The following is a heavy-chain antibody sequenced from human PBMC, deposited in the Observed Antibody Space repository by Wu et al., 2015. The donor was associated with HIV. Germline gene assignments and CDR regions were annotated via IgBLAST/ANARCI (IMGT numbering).Heavy chain of an antibody. J-gene: IGHJ5*02. CDR2: IIPIYGTA. D-gene: IGHD3-10*01. CDR1: GGTFSTYA. CDR3: ARELEDPAIMVRAGLDP. V-gene: IGHV1-69*05. Sequence: QVQLVQSGAEVKKPGSSVKVSCKASGGTFSTYAISWVRQAPGQGLEWMGGIIPIYGTANYAQKFQGRVTITSDVYTSTVYMELRSLRSEDTATYYCARELEDPAIMVRAGLDPWGQGTLVTVSS.